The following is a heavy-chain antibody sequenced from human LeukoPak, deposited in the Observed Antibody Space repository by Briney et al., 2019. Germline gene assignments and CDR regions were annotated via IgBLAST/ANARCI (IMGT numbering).Heavy chain of an antibody. CDR3: AAGIGSRPEYFHY. J-gene: IGHJ1*01. CDR1: GFTFTSSV. D-gene: IGHD1-26*01. V-gene: IGHV1-58*02. CDR2: IVVGSGNT. Sequence: SVKVSCKASGFTFTSSVMQWVRQARGQRLEWIGWIVVGSGNTNYAQKFQERVTITRDKSTSTAYMELSGLRSEDTAVYYCAAGIGSRPEYFHYWGQGTLVTVSS.